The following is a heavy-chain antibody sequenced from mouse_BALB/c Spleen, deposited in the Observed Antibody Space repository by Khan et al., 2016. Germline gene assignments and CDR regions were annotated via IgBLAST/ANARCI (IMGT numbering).Heavy chain of an antibody. V-gene: IGHV3-2*02. CDR3: ARGDYDGTYYGMDY. CDR1: SYSITNDYA. CDR2: ITYSGST. J-gene: IGHJ4*01. Sequence: EVQLQESGPGLVKPSQSLSLTCTVTSYSITNDYAWNWIRQFPGNKLEWMGYITYSGSTSYNPSLRSRISITRDTSKNQFFLQLSSVTTEDTATYYCARGDYDGTYYGMDYWGQGTSVTVSS. D-gene: IGHD2-4*01.